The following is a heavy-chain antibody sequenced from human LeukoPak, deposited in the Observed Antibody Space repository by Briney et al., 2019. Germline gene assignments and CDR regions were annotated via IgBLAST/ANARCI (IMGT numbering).Heavy chain of an antibody. V-gene: IGHV3-23*01. CDR2: ISGSGGST. CDR3: AKASCSGGGCYRFDC. J-gene: IGHJ4*02. CDR1: GFTFSSHA. D-gene: IGHD2-15*01. Sequence: GGSLRLSCAASGFTFSSHAMSWVRQAPGKGLEWISGISGSGGSTYYADSVKGRFTISRDNSRNTLYLQMNSLRDEDTALYYCAKASCSGGGCYRFDCWGQGTLVTVSS.